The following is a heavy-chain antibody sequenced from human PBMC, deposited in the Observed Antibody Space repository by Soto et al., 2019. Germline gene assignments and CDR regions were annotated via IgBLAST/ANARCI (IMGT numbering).Heavy chain of an antibody. V-gene: IGHV3-23*01. J-gene: IGHJ4*02. D-gene: IGHD3-3*01. CDR3: AKASSITIFGVVTDYFDY. CDR1: GFTFSSYA. CDR2: ISGSGGST. Sequence: GGSLRLSCAASGFTFSSYAMSWVRQAPGKGLEWVSAISGSGGSTYYADSVKGRFTISRDNSKNTLYLQMNSLRAEDTAVYYCAKASSITIFGVVTDYFDYWGQGTLVTVSS.